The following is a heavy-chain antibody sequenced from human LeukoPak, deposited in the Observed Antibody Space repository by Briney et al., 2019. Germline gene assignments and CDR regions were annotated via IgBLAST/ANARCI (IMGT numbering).Heavy chain of an antibody. CDR1: GGTFSSYA. CDR3: ARDRGDGSGTFDY. Sequence: SVKVSCKASGGTFSSYAISWVRQAPGQGLEWMGGIIPIFGTANYAQKFQGRVTITADKSTSTAYMELSSLRSEDTAVYYCARDRGDGSGTFDYWGQGTLVTVSS. V-gene: IGHV1-69*06. D-gene: IGHD3-10*01. CDR2: IIPIFGTA. J-gene: IGHJ4*02.